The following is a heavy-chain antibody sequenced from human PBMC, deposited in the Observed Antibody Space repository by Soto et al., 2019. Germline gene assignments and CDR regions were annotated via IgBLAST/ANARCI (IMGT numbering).Heavy chain of an antibody. Sequence: GGSLRLSCAASGVTFSRYAMSWVRQAPGKGLEWVSSISGSVGNRYYADSVKGRFTISRDNPKNTLYLQMNGLRAEDTAIYYCARPYQPPYFYYGMDVWGQGTTVTVSS. D-gene: IGHD2-2*01. V-gene: IGHV3-23*01. CDR3: ARPYQPPYFYYGMDV. CDR2: ISGSVGNR. CDR1: GVTFSRYA. J-gene: IGHJ6*02.